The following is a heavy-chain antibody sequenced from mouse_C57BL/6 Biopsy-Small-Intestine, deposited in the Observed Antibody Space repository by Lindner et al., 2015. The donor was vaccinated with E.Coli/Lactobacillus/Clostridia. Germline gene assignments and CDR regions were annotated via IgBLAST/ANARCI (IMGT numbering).Heavy chain of an antibody. CDR3: ARDGTWYFDV. D-gene: IGHD2-1*01. CDR1: GYTFTNYW. J-gene: IGHJ1*03. V-gene: IGHV1-7*01. Sequence: VQLQESGPELVKPGASVKISCKASGYTFTNYWMHWVKQRPGQGLEWIGYINPSSGHTKYNQNFKDRATLTADTSSSTAYMHLSSLTYEDSAVYYCARDGTWYFDVWGTGTTVTVSS. CDR2: INPSSGHT.